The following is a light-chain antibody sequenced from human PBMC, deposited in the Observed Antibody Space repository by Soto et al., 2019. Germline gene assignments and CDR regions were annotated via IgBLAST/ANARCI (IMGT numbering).Light chain of an antibody. Sequence: QSALTQPASVSGSPGQSITISCTGTSSDVGGYNFVSWYQQHPGKAPKLMIFEVNNRPSGVSNRFSGSKSGNIASLTIFGLQAEDEADYYCTSYTNRGGLWVFGGGTKVTVL. V-gene: IGLV2-14*01. CDR2: EVN. CDR3: TSYTNRGGLWV. J-gene: IGLJ3*02. CDR1: SSDVGGYNF.